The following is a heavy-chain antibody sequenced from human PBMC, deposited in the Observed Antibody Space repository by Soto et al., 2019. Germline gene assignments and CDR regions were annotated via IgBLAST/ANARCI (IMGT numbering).Heavy chain of an antibody. V-gene: IGHV5-10-1*01. J-gene: IGHJ5*02. CDR2: IDPRDSYV. CDR1: GYTFTTFW. CDR3: ARLFCSTTTCDSWFDP. Sequence: GESLKISCTGFGYTFTTFWISWVRQMPGNGLEWMGRIDPRDSYVNYSPSFQGHVTISLDKSISTAYLQWGSLKASDTAMYYCARLFCSTTTCDSWFDPWGQGTLVTVSS. D-gene: IGHD2-2*01.